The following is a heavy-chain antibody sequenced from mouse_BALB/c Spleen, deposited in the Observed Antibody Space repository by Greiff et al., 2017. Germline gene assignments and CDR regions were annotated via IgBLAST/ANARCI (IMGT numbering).Heavy chain of an antibody. V-gene: IGHV2-2*02. CDR3: ARERGIYYRYDGAWFAY. Sequence: QVQLKQSGPGLVQPSQSLSITCTVSGFSLTSYGVHWVRQSPGKGLEWLGVIWSGGSTDYNAAFISRLSISKDNSKSQVFFKMNSLQANDTAIYYCARERGIYYRYDGAWFAYWGQGTLVTVSA. D-gene: IGHD2-14*01. CDR2: IWSGGST. CDR1: GFSLTSYG. J-gene: IGHJ3*01.